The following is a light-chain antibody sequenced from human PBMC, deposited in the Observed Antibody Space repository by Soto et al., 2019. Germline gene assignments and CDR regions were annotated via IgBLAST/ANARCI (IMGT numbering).Light chain of an antibody. V-gene: IGKV3-15*01. CDR3: QQYNNWPPYT. J-gene: IGKJ2*01. CDR1: QRVSSN. CDR2: GAS. Sequence: EIVMTQSPVTLSVSPGERATLSCRASQRVSSNVAWYQQKPGQAPRLLIYGASTRSTGIPARFSGSGSETEFTLTISSLQSEDFAVYYCQQYNNWPPYTFGQGTNVESK.